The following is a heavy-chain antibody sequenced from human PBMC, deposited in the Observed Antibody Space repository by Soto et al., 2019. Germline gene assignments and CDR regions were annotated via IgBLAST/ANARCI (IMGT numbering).Heavy chain of an antibody. V-gene: IGHV4-31*03. D-gene: IGHD1-26*01. Sequence: QVQLQESGPGLVKPSQTLSLTCTVSGGSISSGGYYWSWIRQHPGKGLEWIGYIYYSGSTYYNPSLKSRVTISVDTSKNQFSLKLSSVTAADTALYYCAREFKFPRWELLRYFDYWGQGTLVTVSS. CDR1: GGSISSGGYY. CDR2: IYYSGST. CDR3: AREFKFPRWELLRYFDY. J-gene: IGHJ4*02.